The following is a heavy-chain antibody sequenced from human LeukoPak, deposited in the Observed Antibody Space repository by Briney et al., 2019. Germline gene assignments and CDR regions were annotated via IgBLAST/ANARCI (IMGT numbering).Heavy chain of an antibody. CDR3: ARARDVHGRWLQFG. CDR2: IYHSGST. D-gene: IGHD5-24*01. CDR1: GGSISSSSYY. J-gene: IGHJ4*02. V-gene: IGHV4-39*07. Sequence: PSETLSLTCTVSGGSISSSSYYWGWIRQPPGKGLEWIGSIYHSGSTYYNPSLKSRVAISVDRSKNQFSLKLSSVTAADTAVYYCARARDVHGRWLQFGWGQGTLVTVSS.